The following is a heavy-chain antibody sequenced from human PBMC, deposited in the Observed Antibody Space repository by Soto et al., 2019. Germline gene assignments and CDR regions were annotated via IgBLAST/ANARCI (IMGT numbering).Heavy chain of an antibody. CDR1: GYSFTSYW. V-gene: IGHV5-10-1*01. Sequence: PGESLKISCKGSGYSFTSYWISWVRQMPGKGLEWMGRIDPSDSYTNYSPSFQGHVTISADKSISTAYLQWSSLKASDTAMYYCARHYGGNSDSWRRPLHYYYYGMDVWGQGTTVTVSS. J-gene: IGHJ6*02. D-gene: IGHD2-15*01. CDR2: IDPSDSYT. CDR3: ARHYGGNSDSWRRPLHYYYYGMDV.